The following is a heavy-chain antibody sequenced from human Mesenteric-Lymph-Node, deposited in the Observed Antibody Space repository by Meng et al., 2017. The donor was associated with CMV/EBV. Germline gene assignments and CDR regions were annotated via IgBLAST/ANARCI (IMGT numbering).Heavy chain of an antibody. CDR2: IYHSGST. Sequence: AVSGGSISSSNWWSGVRQPPGKGLEWIGEIYHSGSTNYNPSPKSRVTISVDKSKNQFSLKLSSVTAADTAVYYCARVGWELLAFDYWGQGTLVTVSS. D-gene: IGHD1-26*01. V-gene: IGHV4-4*02. CDR3: ARVGWELLAFDY. CDR1: GGSISSSNW. J-gene: IGHJ4*02.